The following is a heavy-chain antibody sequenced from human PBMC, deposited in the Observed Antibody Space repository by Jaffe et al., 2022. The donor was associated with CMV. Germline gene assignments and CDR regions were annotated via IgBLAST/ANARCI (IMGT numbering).Heavy chain of an antibody. Sequence: EVQLVESGGGLVQPGGSLELSCGASGFTFSNYWMHWVRQTPEKGLVWVSDVSTDGRTATYADSVRGRFTISRDNAKNTLYLQMDSLRPEDTGIYYCARDQVKAFDMWGQGTMVTVSS. CDR2: VSTDGRTA. CDR3: ARDQVKAFDM. J-gene: IGHJ3*02. CDR1: GFTFSNYW. V-gene: IGHV3-74*01. D-gene: IGHD2-21*01.